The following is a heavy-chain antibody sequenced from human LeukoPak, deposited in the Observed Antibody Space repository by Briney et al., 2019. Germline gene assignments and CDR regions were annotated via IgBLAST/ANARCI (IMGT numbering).Heavy chain of an antibody. Sequence: GGSLRLSCAASGFTFDDYTMHWVRQAPGKGLEWVSLIRWDGGSTYYADSVKGRFTNSRDNSKNSLYLQMNSLRTEDTALYYCAKGTGRSTLNWFDPWGQGTLVTVSS. CDR1: GFTFDDYT. CDR3: AKGTGRSTLNWFDP. D-gene: IGHD1-14*01. CDR2: IRWDGGST. J-gene: IGHJ5*02. V-gene: IGHV3-43*01.